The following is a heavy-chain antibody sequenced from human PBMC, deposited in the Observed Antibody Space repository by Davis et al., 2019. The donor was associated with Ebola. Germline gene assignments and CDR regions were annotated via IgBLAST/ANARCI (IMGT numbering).Heavy chain of an antibody. V-gene: IGHV1-69*13. Sequence: SVKVSCKASGYTFTSYGISWVRQAPGQGLEWMGGIIPILATAIYAQKFQGRVTITADESTSTAYMELSSLRSEDTAVYYCARGGSLVTTQFDYWGQGTLVTVSS. CDR3: ARGGSLVTTQFDY. CDR2: IIPILATA. D-gene: IGHD2-21*02. CDR1: GYTFTSYG. J-gene: IGHJ4*02.